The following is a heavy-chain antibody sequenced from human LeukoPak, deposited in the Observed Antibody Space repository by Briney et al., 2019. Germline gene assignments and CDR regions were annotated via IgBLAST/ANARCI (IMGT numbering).Heavy chain of an antibody. CDR3: ARGTRGYSGYNYMDV. CDR1: GFTFSSYS. J-gene: IGHJ6*03. V-gene: IGHV3-21*01. CDR2: ISSSSSYI. Sequence: GSLRLSCAASGFTFSSYSMNWVRQAPGKGLEWVSSISSSSSYIYYADSVKGRFTISRDNAKNSLYLQMNSLRAEDTAVYYCARGTRGYSGYNYMDVWGKGTTVTISS. D-gene: IGHD5-12*01.